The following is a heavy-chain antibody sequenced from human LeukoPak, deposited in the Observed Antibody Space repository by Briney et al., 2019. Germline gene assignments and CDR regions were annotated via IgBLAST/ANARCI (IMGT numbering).Heavy chain of an antibody. CDR3: AREGPLFNSSWYGFDY. J-gene: IGHJ4*02. CDR2: IRYDGSNK. CDR1: GFTFSSYG. V-gene: IGHV3-30*02. Sequence: GGSLRLSCAASGFTFSSYGMHWVRQAPGKGLEWVAFIRYDGSNKYYADSVKGRFTISRDNSKNTLYLQMNSLRAEDTAVYYCAREGPLFNSSWYGFDYWGQGTLVTVSS. D-gene: IGHD6-13*01.